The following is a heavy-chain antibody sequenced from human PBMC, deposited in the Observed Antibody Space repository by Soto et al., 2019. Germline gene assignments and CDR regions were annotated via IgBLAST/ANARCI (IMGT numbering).Heavy chain of an antibody. CDR3: ARDIHSSSRPWGP. J-gene: IGHJ5*02. CDR2: IWYGGSNK. D-gene: IGHD6-6*01. Sequence: GGSLRLSCAASGFTFSSYGMHWVRQAPGKGLEWVAVIWYGGSNKYYADSVKGRFTISRDNSKNTLYLQMNSLRAEDTAVYYCARDIHSSSRPWGPWGQGTLVTVSS. V-gene: IGHV3-33*01. CDR1: GFTFSSYG.